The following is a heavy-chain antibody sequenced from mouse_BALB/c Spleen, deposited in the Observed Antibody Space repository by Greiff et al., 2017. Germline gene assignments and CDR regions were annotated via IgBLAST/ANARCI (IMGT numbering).Heavy chain of an antibody. J-gene: IGHJ1*01. CDR2: ISSGGST. CDR1: GFTFSSYA. D-gene: IGHD2-3*01. V-gene: IGHV5-6-5*01. CDR3: AREGYDGYYWYFDV. Sequence: EVKVVESGGGLVKPGGSLKLSCAASGFTFSSYAMSWVRQTPEKRLEWVASISSGGSTYYPDSVKGRFTISRDNARNILYLQMSSLRSEDTAMYYCAREGYDGYYWYFDVWGAGTTVTVSS.